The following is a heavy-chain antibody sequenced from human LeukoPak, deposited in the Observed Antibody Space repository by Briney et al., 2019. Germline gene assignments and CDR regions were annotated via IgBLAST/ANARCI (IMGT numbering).Heavy chain of an antibody. CDR3: ARDEGYIVVVTAIPYDAFDI. Sequence: GASVKVSCKASGYTFTSYGISWVRQAPGQGLEWMGWMSAYNGNTNYAQKLQGRVTMTTDTSTSTAYMELRSLRSDDTAVYYCARDEGYIVVVTAIPYDAFDIWGQGTMVTVSS. V-gene: IGHV1-18*01. D-gene: IGHD2-21*02. CDR1: GYTFTSYG. CDR2: MSAYNGNT. J-gene: IGHJ3*02.